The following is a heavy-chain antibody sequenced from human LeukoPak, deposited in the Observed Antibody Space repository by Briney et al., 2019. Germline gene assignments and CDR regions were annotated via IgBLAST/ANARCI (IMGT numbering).Heavy chain of an antibody. CDR3: ARGDGSSSGLYFDS. CDR2: IRQDGSDK. Sequence: GGSLRLSCVASGFTFSDYYMSWIRQAPGRGLEWVANIRQDGSDKYYVDSVKGRFTVSRDNADYSLYLQMNSLRVEDTAVYYCARGDGSSSGLYFDSWGQGTLVTVSS. V-gene: IGHV3-7*01. D-gene: IGHD6-6*01. J-gene: IGHJ4*02. CDR1: GFTFSDYY.